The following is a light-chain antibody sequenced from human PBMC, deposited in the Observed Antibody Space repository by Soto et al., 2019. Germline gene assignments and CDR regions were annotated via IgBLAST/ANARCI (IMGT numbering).Light chain of an antibody. CDR1: SSDVGGYKY. V-gene: IGLV2-14*01. Sequence: QSALTQPASVSGSPGQSITISCTGTSSDVGGYKYVSWYQQHPGKPPKLMIYEVSNRPSGVSNRFSGSKSGNTASLTISGLQADDEADYYCSSYTSRSTLAFGTGTKLTVL. CDR2: EVS. J-gene: IGLJ1*01. CDR3: SSYTSRSTLA.